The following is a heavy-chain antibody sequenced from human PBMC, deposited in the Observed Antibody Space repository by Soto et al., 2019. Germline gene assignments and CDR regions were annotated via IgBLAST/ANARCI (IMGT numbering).Heavy chain of an antibody. D-gene: IGHD2-21*01. J-gene: IGHJ5*02. CDR1: VFTFCNYW. Sequence: PGGSLRLACAASVFTFCNYWMSWVRQAPGKGPEWVANIKQDGSERNYVDSVKGRFTISRDNAENSLYLQMNSLRVEDTGVYYCASARHIGPWGQGTLVTVSS. CDR2: IKQDGSER. V-gene: IGHV3-7*01. CDR3: ASARHIGP.